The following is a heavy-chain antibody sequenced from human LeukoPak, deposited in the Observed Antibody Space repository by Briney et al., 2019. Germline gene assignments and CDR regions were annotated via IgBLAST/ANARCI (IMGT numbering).Heavy chain of an antibody. D-gene: IGHD5-18*01. J-gene: IGHJ4*02. CDR3: ARVDRAMANDFDY. CDR2: IYYSGST. CDR1: GGSISSSSYY. Sequence: SETLSLTCTVSGGSISSSSYYWGWIRQPPGKGLEWIGSIYYSGSTYYNPSLKSRVTISVDASKNQFSLKLSSVTAADTAVYYRARVDRAMANDFDYWGQGTLVTVSS. V-gene: IGHV4-39*07.